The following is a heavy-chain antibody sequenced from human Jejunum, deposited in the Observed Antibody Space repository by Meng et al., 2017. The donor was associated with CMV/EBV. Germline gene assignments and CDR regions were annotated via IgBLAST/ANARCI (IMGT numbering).Heavy chain of an antibody. Sequence: GGSFSSTSYHWGWVRQSPGKGLEWVGSISYTGSTYYNPSLEHRLTISVDRSKNQFSLRLTTATAADAAVYYCVRVDTMTTFLLDSWGPGTLVTVSS. CDR3: VRVDTMTTFLLDS. V-gene: IGHV4-39*07. J-gene: IGHJ4*02. CDR2: ISYTGST. CDR1: GGSFSSTSYH. D-gene: IGHD4-11*01.